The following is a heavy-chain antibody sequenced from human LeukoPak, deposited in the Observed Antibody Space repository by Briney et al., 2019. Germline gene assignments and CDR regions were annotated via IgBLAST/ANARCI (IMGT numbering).Heavy chain of an antibody. Sequence: VKASCKASGGTFSSYAISWVRQAPGQGLEWMGRIIPIFNTTNYAQKFQGRVAITTDESTNTAYIDLSSLRSEDTAVYYCARDQGDDYNYGPFDYWGQGTLVTVSS. V-gene: IGHV1-69*05. CDR2: IIPIFNTT. D-gene: IGHD5-24*01. J-gene: IGHJ4*02. CDR3: ARDQGDDYNYGPFDY. CDR1: GGTFSSYA.